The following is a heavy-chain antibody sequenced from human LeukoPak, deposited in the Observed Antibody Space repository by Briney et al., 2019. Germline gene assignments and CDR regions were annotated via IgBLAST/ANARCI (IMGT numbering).Heavy chain of an antibody. CDR1: GYTFTGYY. Sequence: GASVKVSCKASGYTFTGYYMHWVRQAPGQGLEWMGWMNPNSGNTGYAQKFQGRVTITRNTSISTAYMELSSLRSEDTAVYYCARGIAIFGVVPYYYYMDVWGKGTTVTVSS. V-gene: IGHV1-8*03. J-gene: IGHJ6*03. D-gene: IGHD3-3*01. CDR2: MNPNSGNT. CDR3: ARGIAIFGVVPYYYYMDV.